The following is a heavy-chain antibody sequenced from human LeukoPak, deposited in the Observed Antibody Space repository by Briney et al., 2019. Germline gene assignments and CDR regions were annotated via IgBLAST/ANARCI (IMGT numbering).Heavy chain of an antibody. Sequence: PGGSLRLSCAASGFTVSSNYMSWVRQAPGKGLEWVSVIYSGGSTYYADSVKGRFTISRDNSKNTLYLQMNCLRAEDTAVYYCARDALYSGGFDYWGQGTLVTVSS. V-gene: IGHV3-66*01. D-gene: IGHD3-10*01. CDR3: ARDALYSGGFDY. CDR1: GFTVSSNY. J-gene: IGHJ4*02. CDR2: IYSGGST.